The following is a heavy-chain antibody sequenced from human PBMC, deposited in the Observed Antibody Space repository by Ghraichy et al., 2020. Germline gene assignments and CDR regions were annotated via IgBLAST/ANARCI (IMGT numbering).Heavy chain of an antibody. D-gene: IGHD5-24*01. Sequence: ASVKVSCKASGYTFTGYYVHWVRQAPGQGLEWIGWINPNSGGTNYAQKFQDRVTMTRDTSISTAYMELSGLRSDDTAVYYCARPSRDGYSYNAFDIWGQGIIVTVSS. CDR2: INPNSGGT. CDR3: ARPSRDGYSYNAFDI. CDR1: GYTFTGYY. J-gene: IGHJ3*02. V-gene: IGHV1-2*02.